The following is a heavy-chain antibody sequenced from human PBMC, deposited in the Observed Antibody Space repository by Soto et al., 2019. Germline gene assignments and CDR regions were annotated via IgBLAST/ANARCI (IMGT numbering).Heavy chain of an antibody. J-gene: IGHJ6*02. V-gene: IGHV3-23*01. CDR3: ARDLRLYDFWSGLERRGYDFYGMDV. Sequence: GGSLRLSCAAAGFSFSSYAMTWVRQAPGKGLDWVSGLSSNGADAVYADSVRGRFTISRDNSRDTLFLQMDSLRAEDTAPYYCARDLRLYDFWSGLERRGYDFYGMDVGGQGPTVTAAS. CDR1: GFSFSSYA. CDR2: LSSNGADA. D-gene: IGHD3-3*01.